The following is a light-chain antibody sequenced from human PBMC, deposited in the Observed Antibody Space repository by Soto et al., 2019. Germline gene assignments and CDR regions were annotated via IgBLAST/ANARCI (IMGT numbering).Light chain of an antibody. J-gene: IGLJ2*01. V-gene: IGLV1-40*01. CDR2: GNI. Sequence: QSVLTQPPSVSGAPGQRVTISCTGSSSNIGAGYDVHWYQQLPGTAPKLLIYGNINRPSGVPDRFSGSKSGTTASLAITGLQAEDEADYYCQSYDSSLSSQVFGGGTQLTVL. CDR1: SSNIGAGYD. CDR3: QSYDSSLSSQV.